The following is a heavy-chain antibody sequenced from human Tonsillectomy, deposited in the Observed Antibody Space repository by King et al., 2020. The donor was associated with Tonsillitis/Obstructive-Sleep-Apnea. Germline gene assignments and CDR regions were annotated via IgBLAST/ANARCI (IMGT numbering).Heavy chain of an antibody. V-gene: IGHV3-21*01. CDR2: ISSSSSYI. CDR1: GFTFSSYS. J-gene: IGHJ6*03. CDR3: ARDDPGYDFWSGYTDKNYYYYYYMDV. D-gene: IGHD3-3*01. Sequence: DVQLVESGGGLVKPGGSLRLSCAASGFTFSSYSMNWVRQAPGKGLEWVSSISSSSSYIYYADSVKGRFTISRDNAKNSLYLQMNSLRAEDTAVYYCARDDPGYDFWSGYTDKNYYYYYYMDVWGKGTTVTVSS.